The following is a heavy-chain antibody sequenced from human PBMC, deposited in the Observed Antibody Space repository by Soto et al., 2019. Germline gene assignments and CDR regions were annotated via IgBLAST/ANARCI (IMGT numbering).Heavy chain of an antibody. CDR3: ATGNPSDYYSGMAV. CDR1: GGSISSGGYY. D-gene: IGHD1-1*01. Sequence: TLSLTCTVSGGSISSGGYYWSWIRQHPGKGLEWIGYIYYSGSTYYNPSLKSRVTISVDTSKNQFSLKLSSVTAADTAVYYCATGNPSDYYSGMAVWGQGRTVTVSS. CDR2: IYYSGST. J-gene: IGHJ6*01. V-gene: IGHV4-31*03.